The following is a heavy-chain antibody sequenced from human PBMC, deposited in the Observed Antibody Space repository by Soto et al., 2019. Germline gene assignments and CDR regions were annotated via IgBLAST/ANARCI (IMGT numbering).Heavy chain of an antibody. Sequence: SGPTLVNPTDTLTLTCSVSDFSLTNAIMVWIWIRHPPLNAPEWLAHIVSNGGESYRTSLKSRLTISKDTSKSQVVLTMSNMDPVDTATYYCARLSALVLTGVYYFDYWGQGTQVTVSS. J-gene: IGHJ4*02. CDR2: IVSNGGE. CDR3: ARLSALVLTGVYYFDY. D-gene: IGHD3-9*01. CDR1: DFSLTNAIMV. V-gene: IGHV2-26*01.